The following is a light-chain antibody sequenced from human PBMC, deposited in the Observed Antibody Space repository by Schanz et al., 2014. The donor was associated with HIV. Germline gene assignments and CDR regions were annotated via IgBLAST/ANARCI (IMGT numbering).Light chain of an antibody. CDR1: GSNIGYNY. J-gene: IGLJ2*01. CDR3: ATWDSILNAVV. V-gene: IGLV1-51*01. CDR2: VTH. Sequence: QSVLTQPPSVSAAPGQKVTISCSGSGSNIGYNYVSWFQQFPGTAPKLLIYVTHQRPSEIPDRFSGSKTGTSATLAITGLQTEDEADYYCATWDSILNAVVFGGGTKLTVL.